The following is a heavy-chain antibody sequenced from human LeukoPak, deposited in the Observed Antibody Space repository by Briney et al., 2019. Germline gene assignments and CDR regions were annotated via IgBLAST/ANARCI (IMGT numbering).Heavy chain of an antibody. CDR1: GYTFTRYG. Sequence: ASVKVSCKASGYTFTRYGITWVRQAPGQGLEWMGWISAYNGNTNYAQKLQGRVTMTTDTSTSTAYMELRSLRSDDTAVYYCARGRVTYYYDSSGYYYFDYWGQGTLVTVSS. CDR3: ARGRVTYYYDSSGYYYFDY. V-gene: IGHV1-18*01. J-gene: IGHJ4*02. CDR2: ISAYNGNT. D-gene: IGHD3-22*01.